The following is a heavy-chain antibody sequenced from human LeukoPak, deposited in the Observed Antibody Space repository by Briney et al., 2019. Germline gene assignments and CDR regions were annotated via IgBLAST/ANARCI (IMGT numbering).Heavy chain of an antibody. CDR2: IYHSGST. CDR1: GGSISSSSYY. J-gene: IGHJ6*02. Sequence: SETLSLTCTVSGGSISSSSYYWGWNRQPPGKGLAWIGSIYHSGSTYYNPSLKSRVTISVDTSKNRFSLKLSSVTAADTAVYYCARVVWGSYPNASHYYYYYGMDVWGQGTTVTVSS. V-gene: IGHV4-39*07. CDR3: ARVVWGSYPNASHYYYYYGMDV. D-gene: IGHD3-16*02.